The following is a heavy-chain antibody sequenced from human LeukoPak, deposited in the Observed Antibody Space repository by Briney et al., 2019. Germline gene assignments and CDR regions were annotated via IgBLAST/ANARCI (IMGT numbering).Heavy chain of an antibody. CDR2: ISSNGGST. J-gene: IGHJ5*02. CDR1: GFTFSSYA. Sequence: GGSLRLSCAASGFTFSSYAMHWVRQAPGKGLEYVSAISSNGGSTYYANSVKGRFTIFRDNSKNTLYLQMGSLRAEDMAVYYCAREIAAAAGNWFDPWGQGTLVTVSS. CDR3: AREIAAAAGNWFDP. D-gene: IGHD6-13*01. V-gene: IGHV3-64*01.